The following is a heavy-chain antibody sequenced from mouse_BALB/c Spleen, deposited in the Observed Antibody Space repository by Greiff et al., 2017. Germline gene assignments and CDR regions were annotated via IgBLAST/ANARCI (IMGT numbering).Heavy chain of an antibody. CDR2: INPSNGGT. J-gene: IGHJ2*01. V-gene: IGHV1S81*02. CDR1: GYTFTSYY. D-gene: IGHD2-4*01. CDR3: TRSGLRRLYYFDY. Sequence: QVQLQQSGAELVKPGASVKLSCKASGYTFTSYYMYWVKQRPGQGLEWIGEINPSNGGTNFNEKFKSKATLTVDKSSSTAYMQLSSLTSEDSAVYYCTRSGLRRLYYFDYWGQGTTLTVSS.